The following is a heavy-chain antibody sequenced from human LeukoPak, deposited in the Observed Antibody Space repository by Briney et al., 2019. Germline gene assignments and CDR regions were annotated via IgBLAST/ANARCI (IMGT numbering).Heavy chain of an antibody. V-gene: IGHV3-33*01. Sequence: GGSLRLSCAAPGFTFSSYGMHWVRQAPGKGLEWVAVIWYDGSNKYYADSVKGRFTISRDNSKNTLYLQMNSLRAEDTAVYYCARDKGIAAAGEIDYWGQGTLVTVSS. J-gene: IGHJ4*02. CDR2: IWYDGSNK. CDR3: ARDKGIAAAGEIDY. D-gene: IGHD6-13*01. CDR1: GFTFSSYG.